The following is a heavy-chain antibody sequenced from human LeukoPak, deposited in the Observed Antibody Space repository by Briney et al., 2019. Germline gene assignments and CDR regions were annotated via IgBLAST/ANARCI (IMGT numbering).Heavy chain of an antibody. CDR1: GFSFSSHA. V-gene: IGHV3-23*01. CDR2: ISSGGGTT. Sequence: GGSLRLSCAASGFSFSSHAMSWVRQAPGKGLQWVSTISSGGGTTYSGDSVKGRFTISRDNSKNTLYLQMNSLRADDTAIYYCANRGTKWLPPPTDAFDVWGQGTMVTVSS. J-gene: IGHJ3*01. D-gene: IGHD2-8*01. CDR3: ANRGTKWLPPPTDAFDV.